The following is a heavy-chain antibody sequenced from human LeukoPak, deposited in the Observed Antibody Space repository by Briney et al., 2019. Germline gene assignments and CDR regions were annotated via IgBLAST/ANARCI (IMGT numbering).Heavy chain of an antibody. V-gene: IGHV3-53*01. CDR3: ARGRSGVVIFRVDNGMDV. CDR2: IYSDAAT. D-gene: IGHD3-3*01. J-gene: IGHJ6*02. CDR1: GFTVSSNY. Sequence: GGSLRLSCAASGFTVSSNYMSWVRQAPGKGLECVSVIYSDAATYYADSVKGRFIISRDNSKNTLYLQMNRLKAEDTAVYYCARGRSGVVIFRVDNGMDVWGQGTTVTVSS.